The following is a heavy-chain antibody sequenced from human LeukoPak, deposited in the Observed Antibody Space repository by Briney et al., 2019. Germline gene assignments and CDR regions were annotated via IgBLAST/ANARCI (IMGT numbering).Heavy chain of an antibody. CDR3: ARGGRILRFLEWLPHYFDY. CDR1: GVSISSSNSY. Sequence: TSETLSLTCTVSGVSISSSNSYWGWIRQPPGKGLEWIGSIYYSGNTYYNASLKSQVSISIDTSKNQFSLRLTSVTAADTAVYYCARGGRILRFLEWLPHYFDYWGQGTLVTVSS. D-gene: IGHD3-3*01. V-gene: IGHV4-39*01. CDR2: IYYSGNT. J-gene: IGHJ4*02.